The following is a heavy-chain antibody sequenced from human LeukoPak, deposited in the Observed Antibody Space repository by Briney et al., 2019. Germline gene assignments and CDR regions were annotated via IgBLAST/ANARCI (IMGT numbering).Heavy chain of an antibody. D-gene: IGHD4-23*01. J-gene: IGHJ3*02. CDR1: GFIVSGND. CDR2: IYNDGSA. V-gene: IGHV3-53*01. Sequence: GGSLRLSCAAPGFIVSGNDMSWVRQAPGKGLEWVSVIYNDGSAYYADSVKGRFTVSRDNSKNTLYLQMNSLRAEDTAVYYCARAPPDYGGNSGVAFDIWGQGTMVTVSS. CDR3: ARAPPDYGGNSGVAFDI.